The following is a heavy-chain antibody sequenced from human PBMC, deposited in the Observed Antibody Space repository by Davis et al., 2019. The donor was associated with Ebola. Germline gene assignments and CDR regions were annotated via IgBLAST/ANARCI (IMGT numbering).Heavy chain of an antibody. V-gene: IGHV4-34*01. J-gene: IGHJ4*02. CDR2: INHSGST. CDR3: ADILLAAAGTQN. D-gene: IGHD6-13*01. Sequence: SETLSLTCAVSGGSISSYHWSWIRQPPGKGLEWIGEINHSGSTNYNPSLKSRVTISVDTSKNQFSLKLSSVTAADTAVYYCADILLAAAGTQNWGQGTLVTVSS. CDR1: GGSISSYH.